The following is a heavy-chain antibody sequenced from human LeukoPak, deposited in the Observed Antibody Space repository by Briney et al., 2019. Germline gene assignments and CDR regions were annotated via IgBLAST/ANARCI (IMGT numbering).Heavy chain of an antibody. CDR3: ARDDSTGYLYLDY. D-gene: IGHD3-22*01. V-gene: IGHV3-7*01. Sequence: GRSLRLSCAASGFTFNDYAMHWVRQAPGKGLEWVANTKEDGSETYYVDSVKGRFTISRDNAKNALYLQMNSLRGEDTAVYYCARDDSTGYLYLDYWGQGSLVTVSS. CDR2: TKEDGSET. J-gene: IGHJ4*02. CDR1: GFTFNDYA.